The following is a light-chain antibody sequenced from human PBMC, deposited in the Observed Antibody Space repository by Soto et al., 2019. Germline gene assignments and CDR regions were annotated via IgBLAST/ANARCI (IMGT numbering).Light chain of an antibody. J-gene: IGKJ1*01. V-gene: IGKV3-20*01. CDR1: QTISSSY. CDR2: GTS. Sequence: EIVLTQSPGTLSLSPWERATLSCRASQTISSSYLAWYQQKLGQAPRLLIYGTSSRATGIPDRFSGSRSGTDFTLTISRLEPEDFAVYYCQQYSSSPWTFGQGTKVDIK. CDR3: QQYSSSPWT.